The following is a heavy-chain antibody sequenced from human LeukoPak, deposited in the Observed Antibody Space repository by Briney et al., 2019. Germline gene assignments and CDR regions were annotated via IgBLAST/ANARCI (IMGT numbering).Heavy chain of an antibody. V-gene: IGHV3-23*01. CDR2: ISGSGGST. Sequence: GGSLRPSCAASGFTFSSYAMSWVRQAPGKGLEWVSAISGSGGSTYYADSVKGRFTISRDNSKNTLYLQMNSLRAEDTAVYYCAKDLQVLRYFGWFDPWGQGTLVTVSS. J-gene: IGHJ5*02. CDR3: AKDLQVLRYFGWFDP. CDR1: GFTFSSYA. D-gene: IGHD3-9*01.